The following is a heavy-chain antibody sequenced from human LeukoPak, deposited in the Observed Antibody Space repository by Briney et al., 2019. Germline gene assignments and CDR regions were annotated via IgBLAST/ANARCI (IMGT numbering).Heavy chain of an antibody. Sequence: GGSLRLSCAASGFTFSDYYMSWIRQAPGKGLEWVSYISSSGSTIYYTDSVKGRFTISRDNAKNSLYLQMNSLRAEDTAVYYCASLTRWGFGELDYWGQGTLVTVSS. V-gene: IGHV3-11*01. CDR1: GFTFSDYY. J-gene: IGHJ4*02. CDR3: ASLTRWGFGELDY. D-gene: IGHD3-10*01. CDR2: ISSSGSTI.